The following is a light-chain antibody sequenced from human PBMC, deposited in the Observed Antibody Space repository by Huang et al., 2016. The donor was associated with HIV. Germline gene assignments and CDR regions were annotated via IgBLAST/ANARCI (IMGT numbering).Light chain of an antibody. CDR2: ATA. CDR3: QQYESWPPLT. J-gene: IGKJ4*01. CDR1: QSVMDK. Sequence: EIVMTQSPATLSVSPGERATLSCRASQSVMDKLAWYQQKPGQAPRLLLHATATRAAGVPARFSGSGSGTEFTLTISSLQSEDCGVYYCQQYESWPPLTFGGGTKVEIK. V-gene: IGKV3-15*01.